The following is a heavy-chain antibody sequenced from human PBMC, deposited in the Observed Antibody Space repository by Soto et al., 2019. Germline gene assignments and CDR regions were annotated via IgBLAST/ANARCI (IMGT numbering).Heavy chain of an antibody. CDR1: GGSFSSYY. D-gene: IGHD2-2*02. Sequence: SETLSLTCAVYGGSFSSYYWSWIRQPPGKGLEWIGEINHSGSANYNPSLKSRVTISVDTSKNQFSLKLSSVTAADTAVYYCARGMFLYYYFAYWGQGTLVTVSS. CDR2: INHSGSA. CDR3: ARGMFLYYYFAY. J-gene: IGHJ4*02. V-gene: IGHV4-34*01.